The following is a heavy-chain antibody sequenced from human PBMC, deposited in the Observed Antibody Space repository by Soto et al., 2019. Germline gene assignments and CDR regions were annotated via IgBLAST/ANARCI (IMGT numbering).Heavy chain of an antibody. D-gene: IGHD2-15*01. Sequence: GGSLRLSCAASGFTFSSYSMNWVRQAPGKGLEWVSYISSSSSTIYYADSVKGRFTISRDNAKNSLYLQMNSLRAEDTAVYYCARENIVVVVAATPYYMDVWGKGTTVTVSS. V-gene: IGHV3-48*01. CDR1: GFTFSSYS. CDR2: ISSSSSTI. J-gene: IGHJ6*03. CDR3: ARENIVVVVAATPYYMDV.